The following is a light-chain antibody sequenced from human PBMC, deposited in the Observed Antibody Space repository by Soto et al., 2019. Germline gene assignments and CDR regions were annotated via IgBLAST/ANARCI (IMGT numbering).Light chain of an antibody. CDR3: GTWDTTMSGVL. Sequence: QSVLTQPPSASGTPGQRVPISCSGGISDIGRNTVNWYQQFPGTAPKLLIYDNNKRPSGIPDRFSGSRSGTSATLAITGLQTGDEADYICGTWDTTMSGVLFGGGTKLTVL. CDR1: ISDIGRNT. V-gene: IGLV1-44*01. CDR2: DNN. J-gene: IGLJ2*01.